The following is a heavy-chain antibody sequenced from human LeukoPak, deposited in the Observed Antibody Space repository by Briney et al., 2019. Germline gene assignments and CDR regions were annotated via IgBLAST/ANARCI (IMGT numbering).Heavy chain of an antibody. CDR2: IKSKTNGGTT. CDR3: TTKKVSGTTDFDY. CDR1: GFTFSNAW. D-gene: IGHD1-7*01. V-gene: IGHV3-15*01. Sequence: GGSLRLSCAASGFTFSNAWMSWVRQAPGKGLEWVGRIKSKTNGGTTDYAAPVKGRFTISRDDSKNTLYLQMNSLKTEDTAVYYCTTKKVSGTTDFDYWGQGTLVTVSS. J-gene: IGHJ4*02.